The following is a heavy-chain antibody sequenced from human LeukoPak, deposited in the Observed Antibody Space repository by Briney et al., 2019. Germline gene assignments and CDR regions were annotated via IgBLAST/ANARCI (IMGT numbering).Heavy chain of an antibody. CDR3: AKDGAHYDSGGLFDY. CDR2: ISWNSGSI. CDR1: GFTFDDYA. D-gene: IGHD3-22*01. Sequence: GRSLRLSCAASGFTFDDYAMHWGRQAPGKGLEWVSGISWNSGSIGYADSVKGRFTISRDNAKNSLYLQMNSLRAEDMALYYCAKDGAHYDSGGLFDYWGQGTLVTVSS. J-gene: IGHJ4*02. V-gene: IGHV3-9*03.